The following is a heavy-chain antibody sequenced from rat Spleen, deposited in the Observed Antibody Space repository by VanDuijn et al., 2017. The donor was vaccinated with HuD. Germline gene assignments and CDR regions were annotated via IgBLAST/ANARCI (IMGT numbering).Heavy chain of an antibody. D-gene: IGHD5-1*01. J-gene: IGHJ1*01. V-gene: IGHV5-7*01. CDR3: ARHPQLGVFWYFDF. Sequence: EVQLVESGGGLVQPGRSLKLSCAASGFTFSDYNMAWVRQAPKKGLEWVASISYDGGSTYYRDSVKGRFTISRDNAKSTLYLQMDSLRSEDTATYYCARHPQLGVFWYFDFWGPGTMVTVSS. CDR2: ISYDGGST. CDR1: GFTFSDYN.